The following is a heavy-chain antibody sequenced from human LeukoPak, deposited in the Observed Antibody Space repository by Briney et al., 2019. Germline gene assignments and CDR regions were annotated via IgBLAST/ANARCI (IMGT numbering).Heavy chain of an antibody. CDR1: GYTFTNYG. V-gene: IGHV1-18*01. CDR2: ISAYNGNT. Sequence: ASVTVSCKTSGYTFTNYGISWVRQAPGLGIEWMGWISAYNGNTNYAQKVQGRVTMTTDTSASTAYMELRSLRFDDTVVYYCARDQSVRLLQTSSTYFKHVFAIWGQGSMVTVSS. CDR3: ARDQSVRLLQTSSTYFKHVFAI. J-gene: IGHJ3*02. D-gene: IGHD6-13*01.